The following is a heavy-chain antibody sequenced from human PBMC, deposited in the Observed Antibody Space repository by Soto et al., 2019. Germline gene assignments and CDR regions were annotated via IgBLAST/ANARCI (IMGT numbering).Heavy chain of an antibody. CDR1: GFSLSTSGVG. J-gene: IGHJ3*02. D-gene: IGHD3-3*01. V-gene: IGHV2-5*02. CDR2: IYWDDDK. Sequence: QITLKESGPTLVKPTQTLTLTCTFSGFSLSTSGVGVGWIRQPPGKALEWLALIYWDDDKRYSPSLKSRLTITKDTSKNPVVLTMTHMDPVEKAPYYCAPSRSGARPSNIWGQGTMVTVSS. CDR3: APSRSGARPSNI.